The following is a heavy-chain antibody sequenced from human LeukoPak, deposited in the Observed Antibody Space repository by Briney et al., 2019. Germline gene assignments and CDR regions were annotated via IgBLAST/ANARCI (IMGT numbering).Heavy chain of an antibody. D-gene: IGHD2-15*01. CDR1: GFAFSSYA. Sequence: GRSLRLSCAASGFAFSSYAIHWVRQAPGKGLEWVAAISFDGGREYYADSVKGRITISRDNSKNTLNLQMNSLRAEDTAVYYCARDIWEVAAGARLDYWGQGTLVTVSS. J-gene: IGHJ4*02. CDR2: ISFDGGRE. CDR3: ARDIWEVAAGARLDY. V-gene: IGHV3-33*05.